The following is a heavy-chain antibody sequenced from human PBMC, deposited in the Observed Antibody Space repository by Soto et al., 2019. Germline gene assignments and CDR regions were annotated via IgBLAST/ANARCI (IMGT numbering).Heavy chain of an antibody. V-gene: IGHV3-30-3*01. CDR1: GFTFSKYA. D-gene: IGHD3-22*01. CDR2: ISNDGSNP. CDR3: ARTGYDRSGYFVEYYFDY. Sequence: SLKISCAASGFTFSKYAMHWVRQARGTGLEWVAVISNDGSNPYYADSVKGRFTISRDNSKNTLYLQMNSLREEDTAVYYCARTGYDRSGYFVEYYFDYWGQGTLVTVSS. J-gene: IGHJ4*02.